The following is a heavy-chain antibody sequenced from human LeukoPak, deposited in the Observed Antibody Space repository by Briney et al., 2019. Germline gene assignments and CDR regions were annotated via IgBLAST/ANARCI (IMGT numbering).Heavy chain of an antibody. J-gene: IGHJ4*02. CDR3: ARSGLRFLELLDY. D-gene: IGHD3-3*01. CDR1: GFTFSGYS. V-gene: IGHV3-48*02. CDR2: ISSSSNKI. Sequence: GGSLRLSCAASGFTFSGYSMNWVRQAPGKGLEWVSYISSSSNKIYYADSMKARFITSRDNAKNSLYLQMNSLRDEDTAVYYCARSGLRFLELLDYWGQGTLVTVSS.